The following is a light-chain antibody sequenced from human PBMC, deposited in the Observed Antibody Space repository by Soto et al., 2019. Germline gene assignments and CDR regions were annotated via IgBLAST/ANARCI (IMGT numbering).Light chain of an antibody. Sequence: EIVMTQSPATLSVSPGERATLSCRASQSVSSSLAWYQQKPGQAPRLLIYGASTRATGIPARFSGSGSGTEFTLTISSLQSEDFAVYYCQQYNNWPRITFGPGTIVDV. CDR2: GAS. V-gene: IGKV3-15*01. J-gene: IGKJ3*01. CDR3: QQYNNWPRIT. CDR1: QSVSSS.